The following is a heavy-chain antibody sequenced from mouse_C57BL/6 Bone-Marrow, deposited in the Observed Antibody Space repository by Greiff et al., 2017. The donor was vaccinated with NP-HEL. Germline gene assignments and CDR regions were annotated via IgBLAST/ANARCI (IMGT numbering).Heavy chain of an antibody. CDR1: GFTFSSYA. D-gene: IGHD4-1*01. J-gene: IGHJ2*01. Sequence: EVQGVESGGGLVKPGGSLKLSCAASGFTFSSYAMSWVRQTPEKRLEWVATISDGGSYTYYPDNVKGRFTISRDNAKNNLYLQMSHLKSEDTAMYYCARDGGGTYYFDYGGQGTTLTVTS. CDR2: ISDGGSYT. V-gene: IGHV5-4*01. CDR3: ARDGGGTYYFDY.